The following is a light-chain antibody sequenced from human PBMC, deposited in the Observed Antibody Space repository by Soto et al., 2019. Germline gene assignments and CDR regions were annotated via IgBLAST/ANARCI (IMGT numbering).Light chain of an antibody. Sequence: NQMTQSPATVSASVGDRVTITFRASQSISSWLAWYQQKPGKAPKLLIYKASSLESGVPSRFSGSGSGTEFTLTISSLQPDDFATYYCQQYNSYWTFGQGTKVDI. J-gene: IGKJ1*01. CDR3: QQYNSYWT. V-gene: IGKV1-5*03. CDR1: QSISSW. CDR2: KAS.